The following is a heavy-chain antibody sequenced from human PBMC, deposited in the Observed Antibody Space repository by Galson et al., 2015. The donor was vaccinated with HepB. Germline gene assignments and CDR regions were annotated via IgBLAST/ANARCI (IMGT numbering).Heavy chain of an antibody. J-gene: IGHJ4*02. CDR3: AEVEVGGLWSDSYYFDY. V-gene: IGHV3-30*18. CDR1: GFTFSSYG. D-gene: IGHD3-3*01. CDR2: ISYDGSNK. Sequence: SLRLSCAASGFTFSSYGMHWVRQAPGKGLEWVAVISYDGSNKYYADSVKGRFTISRDNSKNTLYLQMNNLRTEDTGVYYCAEVEVGGLWSDSYYFDYWGLGTLVTVSS.